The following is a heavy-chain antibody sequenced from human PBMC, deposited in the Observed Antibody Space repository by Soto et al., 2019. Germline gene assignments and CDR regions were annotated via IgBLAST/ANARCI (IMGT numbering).Heavy chain of an antibody. CDR2: ISGSGGST. Sequence: GESLKISCAASGFTFSSYAMSWVRQAPGKGLEWVSAISGSGGSTYYADSVKGRFTISRDNSKNTLYLQMNSLRAEDTAVYYCAKRGYYDYIWGSYRHVVPFQHWGQGTLVTVSS. V-gene: IGHV3-23*01. D-gene: IGHD3-16*02. J-gene: IGHJ1*01. CDR1: GFTFSSYA. CDR3: AKRGYYDYIWGSYRHVVPFQH.